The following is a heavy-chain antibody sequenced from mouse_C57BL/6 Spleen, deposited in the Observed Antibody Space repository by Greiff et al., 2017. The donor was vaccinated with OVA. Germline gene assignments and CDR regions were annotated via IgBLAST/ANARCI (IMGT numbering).Heavy chain of an antibody. V-gene: IGHV1-69*01. J-gene: IGHJ1*03. CDR3: ARPLITTVVAKTDWYFDV. CDR2: IDPSDSYT. CDR1: GYTFTSYW. D-gene: IGHD1-1*01. Sequence: QVQLQQPGAELVMPGASVKLSCKASGYTFTSYWMHWVKQRPGQGLEWIGEIDPSDSYTNYNQKFKGKSTLTVDKSSSTAYMQLSSLTSEDSAVYYCARPLITTVVAKTDWYFDVWGTGTTVTVSS.